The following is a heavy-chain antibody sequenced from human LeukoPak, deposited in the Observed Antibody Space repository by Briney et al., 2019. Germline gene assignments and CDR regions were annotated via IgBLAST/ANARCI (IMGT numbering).Heavy chain of an antibody. J-gene: IGHJ3*02. CDR2: ITWNSGTI. CDR1: GFTFDDYA. V-gene: IGHV3-9*01. Sequence: PGGSLRLSCAASGFTFDDYAMHWVRQAPGKGLEWVSGITWNSGTIAYADSVKGRFTISRDNAKNPLYLQMNSLRAEDTALYYCTKDRGGSYYDAFDMWGQGTRVTVSS. CDR3: TKDRGGSYYDAFDM. D-gene: IGHD1-26*01.